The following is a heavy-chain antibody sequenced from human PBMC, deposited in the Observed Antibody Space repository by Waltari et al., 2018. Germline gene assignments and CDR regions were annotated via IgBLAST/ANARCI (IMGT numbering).Heavy chain of an antibody. J-gene: IGHJ4*02. CDR1: GGSISSYY. D-gene: IGHD6-13*01. CDR3: ASYGSSWGYFDY. CDR2: MYYSGST. V-gene: IGHV4-59*01. Sequence: QVQLQESGPGLVKPSETLSLTCTVSGGSISSYYWSWIRQPPGKGLEWIGYMYYSGSTNYNPSLKSRVTISVDTSKNQFSLKLSSVTAADTAVYYCASYGSSWGYFDYWGQGTLVTVSS.